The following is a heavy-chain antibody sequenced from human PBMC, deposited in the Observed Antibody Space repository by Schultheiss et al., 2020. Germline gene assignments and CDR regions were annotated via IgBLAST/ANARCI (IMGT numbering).Heavy chain of an antibody. Sequence: GGSLRLSCAVSGLTVSSNYMSWVRQAPGKGLEWVSVIYSGGSTYYADSVKGRFTISRDNSKNTLYLQMNSLRAEDTAVYYCARDSLRYFDWLLSVYYYYGMDVWGQGTTVTVSS. J-gene: IGHJ6*02. CDR2: IYSGGST. V-gene: IGHV3-66*02. CDR3: ARDSLRYFDWLLSVYYYYGMDV. D-gene: IGHD3-9*01. CDR1: GLTVSSNY.